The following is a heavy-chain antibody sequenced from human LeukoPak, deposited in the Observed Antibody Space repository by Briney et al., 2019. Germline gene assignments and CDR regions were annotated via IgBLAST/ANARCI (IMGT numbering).Heavy chain of an antibody. J-gene: IGHJ4*02. CDR1: GGSISSYY. CDR2: IYYSGST. D-gene: IGHD6-13*01. CDR3: ALSWIAAAGAFDY. V-gene: IGHV4-59*01. Sequence: SETLSLTCTVSGGSISSYYWRWIRHPPGKGLEWIGYIYYSGSTNYNPSLKSRVTISVDTSKNQFSLKLSSVTAADTAVYYCALSWIAAAGAFDYWGQGTLVTVSS.